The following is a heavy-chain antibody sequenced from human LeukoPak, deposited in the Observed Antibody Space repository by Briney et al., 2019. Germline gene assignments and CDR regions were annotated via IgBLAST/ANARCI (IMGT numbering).Heavy chain of an antibody. CDR3: ARGGKQLVLIDY. CDR2: ISSSSSYI. D-gene: IGHD6-6*01. J-gene: IGHJ4*02. Sequence: GGSLRLSCAASGFTVSHYYMTWVRQAPGKGLEWVSSISSSSSYIYYADSVKGRFTISRDNAKNSLYLQMNSLRAEDTAVYYCARGGKQLVLIDYWGQGTLVTVSS. V-gene: IGHV3-21*01. CDR1: GFTVSHYY.